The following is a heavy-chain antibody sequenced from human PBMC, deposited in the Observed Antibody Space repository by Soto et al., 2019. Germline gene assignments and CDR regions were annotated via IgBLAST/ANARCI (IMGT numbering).Heavy chain of an antibody. V-gene: IGHV1-69*01. CDR3: ARTSSSSWYYYYGMDV. J-gene: IGHJ6*02. CDR1: GGTFSSYA. D-gene: IGHD6-6*01. CDR2: IIPIFGTA. Sequence: QVQLVQSGAEVKKPGSSVKVSCKASGGTFSSYAISWVRQAPGQGLEWMGGIIPIFGTANYAQKFQGRVTITADESTSTAYMKLSSLRSEDTAVYYCARTSSSSWYYYYGMDVWGQGTTVTDSS.